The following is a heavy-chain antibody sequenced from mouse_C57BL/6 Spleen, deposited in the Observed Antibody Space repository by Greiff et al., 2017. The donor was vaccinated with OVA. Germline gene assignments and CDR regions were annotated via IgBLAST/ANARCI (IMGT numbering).Heavy chain of an antibody. CDR2: IYPGDGDT. CDR3: ARDSLYYFDY. V-gene: IGHV1-82*01. Sequence: QVQLKQSGPELVKPGASVKISCKASGYAFSSSWMNWVKQRPGKGLEWIGRIYPGDGDTTYNGKFKGKATLTADKSSSTAYMQLSSLTSEDSAVYFCARDSLYYFDYWGQGTTLTVSS. CDR1: GYAFSSSW. D-gene: IGHD3-2*01. J-gene: IGHJ2*01.